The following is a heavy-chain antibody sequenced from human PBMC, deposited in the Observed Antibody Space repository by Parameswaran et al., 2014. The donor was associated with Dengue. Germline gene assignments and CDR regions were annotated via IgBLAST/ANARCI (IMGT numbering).Heavy chain of an antibody. J-gene: IGHJ1*01. CDR2: IIPIFGTA. D-gene: IGHD3-9*01. Sequence: RLVRQAPGQGLEWMGGIIPIFGTANYAQKFQGRVTITADESTSTAYMELSSLRSEDTAVYYCARGGGKPLRYFDWLIDTAAPSPLSRAGGIVVLEYFQHWGQGTLVTVSS. CDR3: ARGGGKPLRYFDWLIDTAAPSPLSRAGGIVVLEYFQH. V-gene: IGHV1-69*01.